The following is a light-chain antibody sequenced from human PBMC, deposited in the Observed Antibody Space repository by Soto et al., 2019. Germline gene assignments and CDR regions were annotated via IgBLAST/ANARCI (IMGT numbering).Light chain of an antibody. J-gene: IGKJ1*01. CDR2: AAS. V-gene: IGKV1-39*01. CDR1: QSIGTN. Sequence: IQMPQSPSSLSASLGDRVTIPCRASQSIGTNLNWYQQKPGKAPNLLIYAASNLQSGVPSRFSGSGSGTDFTLTISSLQPEDFATYYCQQTYSTLWTFGQGTKVDIK. CDR3: QQTYSTLWT.